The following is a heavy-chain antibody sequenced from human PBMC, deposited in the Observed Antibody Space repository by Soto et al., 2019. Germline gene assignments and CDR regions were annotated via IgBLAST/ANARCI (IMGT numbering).Heavy chain of an antibody. CDR3: ARDAVQSGGLWVYYYYGMDV. CDR1: GFTFSSYW. J-gene: IGHJ6*02. V-gene: IGHV3-74*01. CDR2: INSDGSST. Sequence: LRLSCAASGFTFSSYWMHWVRQAPGKGLVWVSRINSDGSSTSYADSVKGRFTISRDNAKNTLYLQMNSLRAEDTAVYYCARDAVQSGGLWVYYYYGMDVWGQGTTVTVSS. D-gene: IGHD1-1*01.